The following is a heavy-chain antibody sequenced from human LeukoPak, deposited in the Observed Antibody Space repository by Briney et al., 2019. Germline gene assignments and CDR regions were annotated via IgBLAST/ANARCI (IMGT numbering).Heavy chain of an antibody. V-gene: IGHV1-2*02. Sequence: VASVKVSCKASGYIFTDYYLHWVRQAPGQGLEWMGWINPNSGDTDYAQKFQDRVTMTRDTSISTAYMELTRLRSDDTALYYCARDWGYCSGGNCQIHWFDPWGQGTLVTVSS. D-gene: IGHD2-15*01. CDR1: GYIFTDYY. CDR3: ARDWGYCSGGNCQIHWFDP. J-gene: IGHJ5*02. CDR2: INPNSGDT.